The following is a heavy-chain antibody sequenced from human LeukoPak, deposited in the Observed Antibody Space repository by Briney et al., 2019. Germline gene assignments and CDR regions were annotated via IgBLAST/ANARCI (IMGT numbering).Heavy chain of an antibody. CDR2: IIPIFGTA. CDR1: GGTFSSYA. V-gene: IGHV1-69*13. D-gene: IGHD5-12*01. CDR3: ARGFPRRGGYSGYDPYYYYYYMDV. Sequence: ASVKVSCKASGGTFSSYAISWVRQAPGQGLEWMGGIIPIFGTANYAQKFQGRVTITADESTSTAYMELSSLRSEDTAVYYCARGFPRRGGYSGYDPYYYYYYMDVWGKGTTVTISS. J-gene: IGHJ6*03.